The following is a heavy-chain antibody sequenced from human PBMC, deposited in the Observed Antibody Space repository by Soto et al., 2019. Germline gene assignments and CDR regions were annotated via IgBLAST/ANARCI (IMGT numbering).Heavy chain of an antibody. CDR2: LSSDGGNT. V-gene: IGHV3-64D*08. CDR3: VVRGSAFDI. Sequence: PGGSLRLSCSASGFTFSGDAVHWVRQAPGRGLESVSGLSSDGGNTYYADSVKGRFTISRDNSMNTLYLQMTRLRPEDTAVYYCVVRGSAFDIWGQGSMVTVSS. CDR1: GFTFSGDA. D-gene: IGHD3-10*01. J-gene: IGHJ3*02.